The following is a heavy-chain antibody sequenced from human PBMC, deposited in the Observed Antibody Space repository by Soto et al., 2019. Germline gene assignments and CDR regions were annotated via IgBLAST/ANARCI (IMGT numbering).Heavy chain of an antibody. CDR3: ARESQYSSSSDLDY. CDR1: GGSISSYY. V-gene: IGHV4-4*07. Sequence: SETLSLTCTVSGGSISSYYWSWIRQPAGNGLEWIGRIYTSGSTNYNPSLKSRVTMSVDTSKNQFSLKLISVTAADTAVYYCARESQYSSSSDLDYWGQGTLVTVSS. D-gene: IGHD6-13*01. CDR2: IYTSGST. J-gene: IGHJ4*02.